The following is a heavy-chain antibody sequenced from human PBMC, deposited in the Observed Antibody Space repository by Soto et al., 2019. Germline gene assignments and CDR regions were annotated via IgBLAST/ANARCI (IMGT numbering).Heavy chain of an antibody. CDR3: ASSYGSGYRAFDY. D-gene: IGHD3-10*01. J-gene: IGHJ4*02. Sequence: QVQLVQSGAEVKKPGSSVKVSCKASGDTFSFYSINWVRQAPGLGLEWMGRINPILGRSNYAQRFQGRVTMTADKSTSTAYMELSSLRSEDTAMYYCASSYGSGYRAFDYWGQGALVTVSS. CDR1: GDTFSFYS. V-gene: IGHV1-69*02. CDR2: INPILGRS.